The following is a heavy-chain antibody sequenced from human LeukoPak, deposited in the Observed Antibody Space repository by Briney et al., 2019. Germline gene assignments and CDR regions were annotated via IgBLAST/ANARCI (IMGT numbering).Heavy chain of an antibody. CDR2: MNPNSGNT. J-gene: IGHJ4*02. V-gene: IGHV1-8*01. Sequence: ASVKVSCKASGYTFTSYDINWVRQATGQGLEWMGWMNPNSGNTGYAQKFQGRVTMTRNTSISTAYMELSSLRSEDTAVYYCARSFGYDSSGYYYEFDYWGQGTLVTVS. CDR3: ARSFGYDSSGYYYEFDY. D-gene: IGHD3-22*01. CDR1: GYTFTSYD.